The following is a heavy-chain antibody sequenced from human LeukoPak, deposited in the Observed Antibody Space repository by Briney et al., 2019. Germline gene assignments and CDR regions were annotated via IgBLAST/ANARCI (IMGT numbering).Heavy chain of an antibody. D-gene: IGHD3-9*01. CDR3: ARDWPHPYYDILTGSYYYGMDV. Sequence: TLSLTCTVSGGSISSSSYYWGWIRQPPGKGLEWIGYIYYSGSTYYNPSLKSRVTISVDTSKNQFSLKLSSVTAADTAVYYCARDWPHPYYDILTGSYYYGMDVWGQGTTVTVSS. CDR1: GGSISSSSYY. J-gene: IGHJ6*02. V-gene: IGHV4-31*03. CDR2: IYYSGST.